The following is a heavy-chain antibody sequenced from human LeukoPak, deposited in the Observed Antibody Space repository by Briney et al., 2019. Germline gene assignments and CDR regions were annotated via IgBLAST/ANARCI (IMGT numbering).Heavy chain of an antibody. D-gene: IGHD3-16*01. V-gene: IGHV3-43D*03. CDR3: AKDITFDPGVSLTTQFDY. CDR1: GFTFDDYA. J-gene: IGHJ4*02. Sequence: PGGSLRLSCAASGFTFDDYAMHWVRQAPGKGLEWVSLISWDGDNTYYADSVKGRFPISRDNSKNSLYLQMNSLRTEDTAFYHCAKDITFDPGVSLTTQFDYWGQGTLVTVSS. CDR2: ISWDGDNT.